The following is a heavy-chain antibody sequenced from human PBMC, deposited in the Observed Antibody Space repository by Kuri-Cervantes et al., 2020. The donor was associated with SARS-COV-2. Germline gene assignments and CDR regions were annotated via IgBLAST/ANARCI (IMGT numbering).Heavy chain of an antibody. CDR2: IFHTGNT. CDR1: DYSISSAYY. J-gene: IGHJ4*02. Sequence: SETLSLTCVVPDYSISSAYYWGWIRQPPGKGLEWIGNIFHTGNTYYNPSLKSRVTISGDTSKNQVSLKLSSVTAADTAVYYCASQDDTSGFYYAYDYWGQGTLVTVSS. D-gene: IGHD3-22*01. CDR3: ASQDDTSGFYYAYDY. V-gene: IGHV4-38-2*01.